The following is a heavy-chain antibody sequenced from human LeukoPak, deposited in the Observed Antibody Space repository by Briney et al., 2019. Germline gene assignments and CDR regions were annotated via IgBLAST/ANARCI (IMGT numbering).Heavy chain of an antibody. V-gene: IGHV3-48*03. Sequence: GGSLRLSCAASGFTFSSYEMNWVRQAPGKGLEWVSYISSSGSTIYYADPVKGRFTISRDNAKNSLYLQMNSLRAEDTAVYYCARKDSAGDYFDYWGQGTLVTVSS. CDR2: ISSSGSTI. D-gene: IGHD2-15*01. CDR3: ARKDSAGDYFDY. CDR1: GFTFSSYE. J-gene: IGHJ4*02.